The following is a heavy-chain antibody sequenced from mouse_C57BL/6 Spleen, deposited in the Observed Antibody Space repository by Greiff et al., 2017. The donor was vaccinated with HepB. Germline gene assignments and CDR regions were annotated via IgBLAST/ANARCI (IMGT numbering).Heavy chain of an antibody. J-gene: IGHJ2*01. D-gene: IGHD1-1*01. CDR2: IYPYNDGT. V-gene: IGHV1-14*01. CDR3: ASALYYYGSSYDY. CDR1: GYTFTSYV. Sequence: EVQLQQSGPELVKPGASVKMSCKASGYTFTSYVMHWVKQKPGQGLEWIGYIYPYNDGTKYNEKFKGKATLTSDKSSSTAYMELSSLTSEDSAVYYCASALYYYGSSYDYWGQGTTLTVSS.